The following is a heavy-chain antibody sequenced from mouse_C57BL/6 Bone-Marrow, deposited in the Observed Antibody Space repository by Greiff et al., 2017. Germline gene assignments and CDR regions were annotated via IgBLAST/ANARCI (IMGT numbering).Heavy chain of an antibody. CDR2: ISDGGSST. CDR3: ARGDCGSSYYLDY. Sequence: EVKLVESGGGLVKPGGSLKLSCAASGFTFSSYAMSWVRQTPEKRLEWVATISDGGSSTYYPDNVKGRFTISRDNAKNNLYLQISHLKSEDTAMYYCARGDCGSSYYLDYWGQGTTLTVSS. V-gene: IGHV5-4*03. D-gene: IGHD1-1*01. J-gene: IGHJ2*01. CDR1: GFTFSSYA.